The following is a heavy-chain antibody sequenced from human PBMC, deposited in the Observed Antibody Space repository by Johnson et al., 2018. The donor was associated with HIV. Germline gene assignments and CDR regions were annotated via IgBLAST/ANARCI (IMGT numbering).Heavy chain of an antibody. Sequence: QVQLVESGGGVVQPGRSLRLSCAASGFTFSSYAMHWVRQAPGKGLEWVAVIWYDGTNRYYGDSVKGRFTISRDNSKNTVYLQMNGLRAEDTALYYCAKDQTPHLAAAGDDAFDIWGQGTMVTVSS. D-gene: IGHD6-13*01. V-gene: IGHV3-33*06. J-gene: IGHJ3*02. CDR3: AKDQTPHLAAAGDDAFDI. CDR1: GFTFSSYA. CDR2: IWYDGTNR.